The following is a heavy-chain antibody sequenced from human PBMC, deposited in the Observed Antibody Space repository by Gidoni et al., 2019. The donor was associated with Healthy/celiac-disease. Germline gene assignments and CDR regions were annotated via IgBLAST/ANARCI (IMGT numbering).Heavy chain of an antibody. V-gene: IGHV1-58*01. D-gene: IGHD3-22*01. CDR1: GFTFTSSV. J-gene: IGHJ4*02. Sequence: QMQLVQSGPEVKKPGPSVKVSCKASGFTFTSSVVQWVRQARGQRLEWIGWIVVGSGNTNYAQKFQERVTITRDMSTSTAYMELSSLRSEDTAVYYCAAREYYYDSSGYYEVDYWGQGTLVTVSS. CDR2: IVVGSGNT. CDR3: AAREYYYDSSGYYEVDY.